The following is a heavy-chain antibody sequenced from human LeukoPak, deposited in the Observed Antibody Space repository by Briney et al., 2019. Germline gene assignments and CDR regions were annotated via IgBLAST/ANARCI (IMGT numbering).Heavy chain of an antibody. V-gene: IGHV1-2*02. J-gene: IGHJ4*02. D-gene: IGHD6-19*01. CDR1: GYTFIGHH. CDR3: ARTYSSAWYEGIDY. Sequence: ASVKVSCKASGYTFIGHHIHWVRQAPGQGFEWMGWINPNSGGTNYAQKFQGRVTMTRDRSISTVYMELSRLRSDDTAVYYCARTYSSAWYEGIDYWGQGTLVTVSS. CDR2: INPNSGGT.